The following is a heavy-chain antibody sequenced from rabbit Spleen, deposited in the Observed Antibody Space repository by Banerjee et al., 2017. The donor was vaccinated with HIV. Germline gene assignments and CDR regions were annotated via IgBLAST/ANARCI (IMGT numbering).Heavy chain of an antibody. D-gene: IGHD2-1*01. J-gene: IGHJ6*01. Sequence: QEQLVESGGGLVRPEGSLKLSCKASGFSFSNKAVMCWVRQAPGKGLEWIGCINIGSIITYYASWVNGRFTISKASSTTVTLQLTSLTAADTATYFCASDYGGELGAGVELDLWGPGTLVTVS. V-gene: IGHV1S45*01. CDR3: ASDYGGELGAGVELDL. CDR2: INIGSIIT. CDR1: GFSFSNKAV.